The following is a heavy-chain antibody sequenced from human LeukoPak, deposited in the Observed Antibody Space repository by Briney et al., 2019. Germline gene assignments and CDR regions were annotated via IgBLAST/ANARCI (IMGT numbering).Heavy chain of an antibody. CDR1: GYTFTGYY. CDR3: ARGGRDILTGYYTDFYYGMDD. J-gene: IGHJ6*02. V-gene: IGHV1-2*06. D-gene: IGHD3-9*01. Sequence: ASVKVSCKASGYTFTGYYMHWVRQAPGQGLEWMGRINPNSGGTNYAQKFQDRVTMTRDTSISTAYMELSRLRSDDTAVYYCARGGRDILTGYYTDFYYGMDDWGQGTTVTVSS. CDR2: INPNSGGT.